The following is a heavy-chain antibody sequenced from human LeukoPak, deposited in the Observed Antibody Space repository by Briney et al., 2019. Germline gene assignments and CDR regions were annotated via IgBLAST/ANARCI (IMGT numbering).Heavy chain of an antibody. D-gene: IGHD6-19*01. J-gene: IGHJ4*02. CDR3: AKERSGGWPFDY. CDR1: GFTVSDYE. CDR2: ISRSASTI. Sequence: GGSLRLSCAASGFTVSDYEMNWVRQAPGKGLEWVSYISRSASTIYYADSVKGRFTISRDNSKSTLHLQMSSLRAEDTAVYYCAKERSGGWPFDYWGQGTLVTVSS. V-gene: IGHV3-48*03.